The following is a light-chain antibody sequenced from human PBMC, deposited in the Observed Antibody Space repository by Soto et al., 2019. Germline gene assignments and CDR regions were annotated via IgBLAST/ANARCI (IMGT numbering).Light chain of an antibody. V-gene: IGLV2-23*02. CDR2: EVT. Sequence: QSALTQPASVSGSPGQSITISCTGTSTDVGSYTLVSWYQQRPGQAPKLMIYEVTKRPSGVSNRFSGSKSGNTAALTISGLQVEDEADYYCCSYAGSSTYAVFGGGTKVTVL. CDR3: CSYAGSSTYAV. J-gene: IGLJ2*01. CDR1: STDVGSYTL.